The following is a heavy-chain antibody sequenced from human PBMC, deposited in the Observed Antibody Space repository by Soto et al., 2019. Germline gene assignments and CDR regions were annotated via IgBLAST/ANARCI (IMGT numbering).Heavy chain of an antibody. V-gene: IGHV4-34*01. J-gene: IGHJ5*02. CDR3: ARGSWIAAGNGWFDP. Sequence: SETLSLTCAGYGGSFSGYYWSWVRQLLVNGLEWIGEINHSGSTNYNPSLKTRVTISVDTSKNQFSLKLSSVTAADTAVYYCARGSWIAAGNGWFDPWGQGTMVTVSS. CDR2: INHSGST. D-gene: IGHD6-13*01. CDR1: GGSFSGYY.